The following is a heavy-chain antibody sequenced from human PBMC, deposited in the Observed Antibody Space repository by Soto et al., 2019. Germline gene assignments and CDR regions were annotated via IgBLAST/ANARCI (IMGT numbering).Heavy chain of an antibody. CDR1: GFTFSSYA. CDR3: ARGDPPFVPT. V-gene: IGHV3-30-3*01. J-gene: IGHJ4*02. Sequence: QVQLVESGGGVVQPGRSLRHSCAASGFTFSSYAMHWVRQAPGKGLEWVAVISYDGSNKYYADSVKGRFTISRDNSKNTLYLQMNSLRAEDTAVYYCARGDPPFVPTWGQGTLVTVSS. CDR2: ISYDGSNK.